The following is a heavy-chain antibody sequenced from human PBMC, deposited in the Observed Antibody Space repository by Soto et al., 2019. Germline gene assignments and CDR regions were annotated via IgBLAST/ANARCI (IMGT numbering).Heavy chain of an antibody. V-gene: IGHV1-3*01. Sequence: ASVKVSCKASGYTFTSYAMHWVRQAPGQRLEWIGWINAGNGNTKYSQKFQGRVTITRDTSASTAYMDLRSLRSDDTAVYYCAREGEMSYYYYGLDVWGQGTTVTVSS. CDR2: INAGNGNT. J-gene: IGHJ6*02. CDR1: GYTFTSYA. CDR3: AREGEMSYYYYGLDV. D-gene: IGHD3-16*01.